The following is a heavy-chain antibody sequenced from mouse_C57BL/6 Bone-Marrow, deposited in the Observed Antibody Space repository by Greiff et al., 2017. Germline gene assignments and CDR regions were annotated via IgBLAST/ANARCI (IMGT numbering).Heavy chain of an antibody. J-gene: IGHJ1*03. CDR2: ISPGGGYT. Sequence: VQLQQSGAELVRPGTSVKMSCKASGYTFTNYWIGWAKQRPGHGLEWIGDISPGGGYTNYNEKFKGKATLTADKSYSTAYMQFSSLTSEDTAIYYCARSFYYDGSPYWYFDVWGTGTTVTVSS. CDR3: ARSFYYDGSPYWYFDV. CDR1: GYTFTNYW. V-gene: IGHV1-63*01. D-gene: IGHD1-1*01.